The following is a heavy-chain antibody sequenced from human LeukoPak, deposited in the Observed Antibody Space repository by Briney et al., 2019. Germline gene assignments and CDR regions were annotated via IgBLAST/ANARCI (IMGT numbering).Heavy chain of an antibody. CDR2: ISSSSSSTI. CDR3: ARGEDIVVVPAALAFDI. Sequence: PGGSLRLSCAASGCTSSSYSMNWVRQAPGKGLEWVSYISSSSSSTIYYADSVKGRFTISRDNAKNSLYLQMNSLRAEDTAVYYCARGEDIVVVPAALAFDIWGQGTMVTVSS. V-gene: IGHV3-48*01. D-gene: IGHD2-2*01. J-gene: IGHJ3*02. CDR1: GCTSSSYS.